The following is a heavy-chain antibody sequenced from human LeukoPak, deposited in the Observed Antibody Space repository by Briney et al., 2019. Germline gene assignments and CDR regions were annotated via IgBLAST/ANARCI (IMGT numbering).Heavy chain of an antibody. J-gene: IGHJ4*02. D-gene: IGHD3-22*01. CDR3: ARGHEYYDSSGPDY. CDR2: INPNSGGT. Sequence: ASVKVSCKASGYTFTGYYMHWVRQAPGQGLEWMGWINPNSGGTNYAQKFQGRVTMTRDTSISTAYMELSRLRSDDTAVYYCARGHEYYDSSGPDYWGQGTLVTVSS. CDR1: GYTFTGYY. V-gene: IGHV1-2*02.